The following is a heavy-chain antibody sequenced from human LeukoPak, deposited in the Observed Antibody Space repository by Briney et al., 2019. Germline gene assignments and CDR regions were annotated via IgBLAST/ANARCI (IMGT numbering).Heavy chain of an antibody. CDR2: ISSNGGST. Sequence: GGSLRLSCSASGFTFSSYAMHWVRQAPGKGLEYVSAISSNGGSTYYADSVKGRFTISRDSSKNMLYLQMNSLRAEDTAVYYCARVSTHAFGIWGQGTMVTVSS. J-gene: IGHJ3*02. V-gene: IGHV3-64*04. CDR3: ARVSTHAFGI. CDR1: GFTFSSYA.